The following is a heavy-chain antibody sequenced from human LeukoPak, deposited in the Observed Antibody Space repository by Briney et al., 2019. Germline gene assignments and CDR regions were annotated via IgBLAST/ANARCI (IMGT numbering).Heavy chain of an antibody. V-gene: IGHV3-30*02. Sequence: GGSLRLSCAASGFTFSSYAMQWVRQAPGKGLEWVAFIRYDGINKYYADSVKGRFTVSRDNSKNTLYLQMNSLRAEDTAIYYCARGTYYNTLTGFRGRILGLDYWGQGTLVTVSS. D-gene: IGHD3-9*01. CDR3: ARGTYYNTLTGFRGRILGLDY. CDR2: IRYDGINK. J-gene: IGHJ4*02. CDR1: GFTFSSYA.